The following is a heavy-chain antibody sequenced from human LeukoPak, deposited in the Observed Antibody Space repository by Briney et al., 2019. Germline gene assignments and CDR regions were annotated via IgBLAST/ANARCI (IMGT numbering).Heavy chain of an antibody. Sequence: PGGSLRLSCAASGFTFSSYAMHWVRQAPGKGLEWVAVISYDGSNKYYADSVKGRFTISRDNSKNTLYPQMNSLRAEDTAVYYCAREKALSPHMDWGQGTLVTVSS. CDR3: AREKALSPHMD. CDR1: GFTFSSYA. V-gene: IGHV3-30-3*01. D-gene: IGHD2/OR15-2a*01. J-gene: IGHJ4*02. CDR2: ISYDGSNK.